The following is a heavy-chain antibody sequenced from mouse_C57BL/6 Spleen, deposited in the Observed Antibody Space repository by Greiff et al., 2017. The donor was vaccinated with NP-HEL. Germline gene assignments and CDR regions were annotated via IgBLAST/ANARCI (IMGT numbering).Heavy chain of an antibody. J-gene: IGHJ2*01. CDR1: GYTFTSYD. CDR3: ARRLGDYDGGCFDY. CDR2: IYPRDGST. D-gene: IGHD2-4*01. Sequence: VQRVESGPELVKPGASVKLSCKASGYTFTSYDINWVKQRPGQGLEWIGWIYPRDGSTKYNEKFKGKATLTVDTSSSTAYMELHSLTSEDSAVYFCARRLGDYDGGCFDYWGQGTTLTVSS. V-gene: IGHV1-85*01.